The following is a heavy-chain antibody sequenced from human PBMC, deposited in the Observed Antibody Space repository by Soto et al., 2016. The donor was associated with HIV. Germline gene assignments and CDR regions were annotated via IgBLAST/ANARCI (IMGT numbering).Heavy chain of an antibody. V-gene: IGHV1-2*02. CDR3: ARELFSYYYDIHDTFDM. Sequence: QVQLVQSGAEVKKPGASVKVSCKASGYTFTGYYMNWVRQAPGQGLEWMGWINPNSGGTNYAQKFKGRATMTRDTSISTAYMELNRLRSDDTAVYYCARELFSYYYDIHDTFDMWGQGTMVTVSS. D-gene: IGHD3-22*01. CDR1: GYTFTGYY. J-gene: IGHJ3*02. CDR2: INPNSGGT.